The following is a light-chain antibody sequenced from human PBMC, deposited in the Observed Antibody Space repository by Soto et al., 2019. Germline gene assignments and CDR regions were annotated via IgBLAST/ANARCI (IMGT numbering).Light chain of an antibody. CDR3: QQYHSFFSVT. J-gene: IGKJ1*01. CDR2: DAS. CDR1: ETISSW. Sequence: DIQMTQSPSTLSASVGDRVTITCRVSETISSWLAWYQQKEGKAPKLLMYDASTLESGVPPRFSGSRSGTEFTLTISSLQPDDCGTYYCQQYHSFFSVTFGQGTKVDIK. V-gene: IGKV1-5*01.